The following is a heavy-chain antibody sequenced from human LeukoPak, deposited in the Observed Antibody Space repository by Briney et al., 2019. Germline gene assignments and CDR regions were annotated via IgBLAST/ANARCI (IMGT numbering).Heavy chain of an antibody. CDR2: INHSGST. Sequence: SETLSLTCAVYGGSFSGYYWSWIRQPPGKGLEWIGEINHSGSTNYNPSLKSRVTISVDTSKNQLSLKLSSVTAADTAVYYCARIREEQQLVLNVDYWGQGTLITVSS. J-gene: IGHJ4*02. D-gene: IGHD6-13*01. CDR3: ARIREEQQLVLNVDY. V-gene: IGHV4-34*01. CDR1: GGSFSGYY.